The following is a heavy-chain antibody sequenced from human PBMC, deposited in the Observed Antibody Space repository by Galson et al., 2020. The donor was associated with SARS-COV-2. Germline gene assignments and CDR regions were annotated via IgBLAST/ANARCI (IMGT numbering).Heavy chain of an antibody. Sequence: GGSLRLSCAASGFTFSNAWMSWVRQAPGKGLVWVSRIYSEGSSTSYADSVKGRFTISGDNAKNTLYLQMNSLRAEDTAVYYCARGDMGNDYFDYWGQGTLVTVSS. CDR1: GFTFSNAW. D-gene: IGHD7-27*01. CDR3: ARGDMGNDYFDY. CDR2: IYSEGSST. V-gene: IGHV3-74*01. J-gene: IGHJ4*02.